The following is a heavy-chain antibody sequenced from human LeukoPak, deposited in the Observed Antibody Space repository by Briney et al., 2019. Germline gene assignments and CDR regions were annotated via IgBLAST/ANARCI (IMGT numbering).Heavy chain of an antibody. CDR2: TNPNSGGT. D-gene: IGHD2-15*01. Sequence: GASVKVCCKGSGYTFTGYCMHWVRQAPGQGLEWMGWTNPNSGGTNYAQKFQGRVTMTRDTSISTAYMELSRLRTDDTAVYYCARDRGIRDVVVVAATLAIWGQGTLVTVSS. CDR1: GYTFTGYC. J-gene: IGHJ4*02. V-gene: IGHV1-2*02. CDR3: ARDRGIRDVVVVAATLAI.